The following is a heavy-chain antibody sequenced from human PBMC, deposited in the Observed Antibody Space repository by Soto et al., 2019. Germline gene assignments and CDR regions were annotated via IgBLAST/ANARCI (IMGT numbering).Heavy chain of an antibody. D-gene: IGHD1-26*01. V-gene: IGHV4-59*01. Sequence: QVQLQESGPGLVKPSETLSLTCTVSGGSISSYYWSWIRQPPGKGLEWIGYMYFRGSTNYNPSLKSGVTIXXVXSXNQFSLKLSSVTAADTAVYYCARDRSGSYYPSFFAYWGQGILVTVSS. CDR1: GGSISSYY. J-gene: IGHJ4*02. CDR2: MYFRGST. CDR3: ARDRSGSYYPSFFAY.